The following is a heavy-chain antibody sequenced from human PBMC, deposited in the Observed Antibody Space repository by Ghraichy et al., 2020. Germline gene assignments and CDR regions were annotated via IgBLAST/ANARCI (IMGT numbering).Heavy chain of an antibody. V-gene: IGHV3-21*01. J-gene: IGHJ6*02. CDR1: GFTFSSYS. CDR3: ARGRCSGGSCYSGGNYYYYYWMDG. D-gene: IGHD2-15*01. CDR2: ISSSSTYT. Sequence: GEXLNISCAGSGFTFSSYSMNWVRQAPGKGLEWVASISSSSTYTYYAESVKGQFTISKDKAKNSLYLQMNSLRAEDTAVYYCARGRCSGGSCYSGGNYYYYYWMDGWGQRTTVTVSS.